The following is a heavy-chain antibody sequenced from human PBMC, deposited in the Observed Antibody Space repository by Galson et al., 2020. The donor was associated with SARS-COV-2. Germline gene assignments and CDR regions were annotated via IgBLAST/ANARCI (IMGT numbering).Heavy chain of an antibody. D-gene: IGHD5-12*01. CDR1: GFTFNTCD. V-gene: IGHV3-23*01. CDR3: AKSPGGYNSCTNLRGDFDF. CDR2: IRCGGTTT. J-gene: IGHJ3*01. Sequence: GGSLSLSCDASGFTFNTCDLTWVRQGAGKGLEWVASIRCGGTTTYYADSVEGRITIARDTAKNTLYLQMNNLRAEETAVYFCAKSPGGYNSCTNLRGDFDFWGQGTMVTGSS.